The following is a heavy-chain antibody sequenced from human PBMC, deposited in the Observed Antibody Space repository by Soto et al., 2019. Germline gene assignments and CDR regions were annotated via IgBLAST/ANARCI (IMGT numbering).Heavy chain of an antibody. V-gene: IGHV3-30-3*01. J-gene: IGHJ4*02. D-gene: IGHD5-12*01. Sequence: GGSLRLSCAASGFTFSDSAMHWVRQTPGKGLEWVALISADGSDKYHADSVKGRFTVSRDNSKNTLFLQMNSLSAEDTAVYYCARDRSPYSGYAKSFDYWGQGTLVTV. CDR1: GFTFSDSA. CDR3: ARDRSPYSGYAKSFDY. CDR2: ISADGSDK.